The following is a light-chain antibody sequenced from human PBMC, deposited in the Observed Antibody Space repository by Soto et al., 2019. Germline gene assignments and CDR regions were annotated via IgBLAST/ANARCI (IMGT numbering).Light chain of an antibody. CDR1: QGVRGSY. J-gene: IGKJ2*01. Sequence: EIVLTQFPDTLSLSPGERATFSCRARQGVRGSYLAWYQQQPGQSPRLLIHGATSRATGIPDRFSGSGSGADFTLTISRLEPEDFAVYYCQQYGSFPYTFGQGTKLEIK. CDR3: QQYGSFPYT. CDR2: GAT. V-gene: IGKV3-20*01.